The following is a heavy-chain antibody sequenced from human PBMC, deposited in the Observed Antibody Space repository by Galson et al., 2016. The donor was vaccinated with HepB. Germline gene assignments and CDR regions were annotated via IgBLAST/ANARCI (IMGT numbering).Heavy chain of an antibody. CDR3: ARGQDTSVEIYYYSMDV. CDR2: IVSGSDTI. J-gene: IGHJ6*02. V-gene: IGHV3-48*02. CDR1: GFIFSRYS. D-gene: IGHD5-18*01. Sequence: SLRLSCAASGFIFSRYSMNRVRQAPGKGLEWVSYIVSGSDTIYYAVSVKVRFTISRDNAKNSMYLQMIGLRDEDTAVYYCARGQDTSVEIYYYSMDVWGQGTTVTVSS.